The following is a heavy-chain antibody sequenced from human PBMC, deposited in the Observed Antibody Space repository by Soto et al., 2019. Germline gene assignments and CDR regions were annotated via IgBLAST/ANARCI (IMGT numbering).Heavy chain of an antibody. CDR2: IYHSGST. Sequence: QVQLQESGPGLVKPSGTLSLTCAVSGGSISSSNWWSWVRQPPGKGLEWIGEIYHSGSTNYNPSPTSRVTISVDKSKNPFSLKLSSVTAADTAVYYCARVISPMAPFDYWGQGTLVTVSS. V-gene: IGHV4-4*02. CDR3: ARVISPMAPFDY. J-gene: IGHJ4*02. D-gene: IGHD3-10*01. CDR1: GGSISSSNW.